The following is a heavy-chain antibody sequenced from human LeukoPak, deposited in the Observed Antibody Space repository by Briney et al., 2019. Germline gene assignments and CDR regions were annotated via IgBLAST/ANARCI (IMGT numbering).Heavy chain of an antibody. Sequence: ASVKVSCKVSGYTLTELSMHWVRQAPGQGLEWMGWMNLNSGNTGYAQKFQGRVTMTRNTSISTAYMELSSLRSEDTAVYYCARNPDYGDYEDAFDIWGQGTMVTVSS. J-gene: IGHJ3*02. V-gene: IGHV1-8*01. CDR2: MNLNSGNT. CDR1: GYTLTELS. D-gene: IGHD4-17*01. CDR3: ARNPDYGDYEDAFDI.